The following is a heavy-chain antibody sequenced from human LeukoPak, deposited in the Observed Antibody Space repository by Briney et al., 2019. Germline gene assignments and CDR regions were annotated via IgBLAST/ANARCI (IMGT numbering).Heavy chain of an antibody. CDR1: GFTFSSYA. D-gene: IGHD1-26*01. CDR2: ISGSGGST. Sequence: GGSLRLSCVASGFTFSSYAMSWVRQAPGKGLEWVSAISGSGGSTYYADSVKGRFTISRDNSKNTLYLQMNSLRAEDTAVYYCAKPPGSYWGVIDYWGQGTLVTVSS. V-gene: IGHV3-23*01. CDR3: AKPPGSYWGVIDY. J-gene: IGHJ4*02.